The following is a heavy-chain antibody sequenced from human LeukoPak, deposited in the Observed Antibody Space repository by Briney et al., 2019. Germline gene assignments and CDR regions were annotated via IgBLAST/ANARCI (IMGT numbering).Heavy chain of an antibody. CDR1: GFTFSIYE. D-gene: IGHD6-13*01. J-gene: IGHJ1*01. Sequence: PGGSLRLSCAAYGFTFSIYEMKWVRQTPGKGLEWVAAISGSGGSTCYADSVKGRFTISRDNSKNTLYLQMKSLRAEDTAVYYCARTMAAAGRGYFQHWGQGTLVTVSS. V-gene: IGHV3-23*01. CDR3: ARTMAAAGRGYFQH. CDR2: ISGSGGST.